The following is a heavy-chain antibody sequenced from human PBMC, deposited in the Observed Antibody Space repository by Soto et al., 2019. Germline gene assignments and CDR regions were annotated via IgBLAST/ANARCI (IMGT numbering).Heavy chain of an antibody. D-gene: IGHD3-22*01. J-gene: IGHJ4*02. CDR2: IYYSGST. CDR1: GGSISSSSYY. CDR3: ASSGYLDY. V-gene: IGHV4-39*01. Sequence: PSETLSLTCTVSGGSISSSSYYWGWIRQPPGKGLEWIGSIYYSGSTYYNPSLKSRVTISVDTSKNQFSLKLSSVTAADTAVYYCASSGYLDYWGQGTLVTVSS.